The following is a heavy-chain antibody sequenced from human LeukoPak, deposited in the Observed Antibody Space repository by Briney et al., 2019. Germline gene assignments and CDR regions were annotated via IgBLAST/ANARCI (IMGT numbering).Heavy chain of an antibody. D-gene: IGHD3-22*01. CDR3: AIMHGYYDGSGYWVQ. J-gene: IGHJ4*02. CDR2: ISYDGTKA. CDR1: GFTFSSSN. V-gene: IGHV3-30*04. Sequence: GGSLRLSCAPSGFTFSSSNMHWVRQSPGKGLEWVALISYDGTKAYYAESVEGRFTISRDNPRNTLYLQMNSLRDEDTAVYYCAIMHGYYDGSGYWVQWGQGTLVTVSS.